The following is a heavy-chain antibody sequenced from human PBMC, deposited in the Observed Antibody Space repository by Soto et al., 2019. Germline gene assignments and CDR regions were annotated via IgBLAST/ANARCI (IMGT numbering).Heavy chain of an antibody. D-gene: IGHD6-13*01. CDR3: ARPRSTWYYDY. J-gene: IGHJ4*02. CDR1: GFTFSGSA. CDR2: IRSKTNNYAT. Sequence: EVQLVESGGGLVQPGGSLKVSCAASGFTFSGSAMHWVRQASGKGLEWVGRIRSKTNNYATANAASVRGRFTISRDDSKNTVSLQMNSLKIEDTAVYYCARPRSTWYYDYWGQGTLVTVSS. V-gene: IGHV3-73*02.